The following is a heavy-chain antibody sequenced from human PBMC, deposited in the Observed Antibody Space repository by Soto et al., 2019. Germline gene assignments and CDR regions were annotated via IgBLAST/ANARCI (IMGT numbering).Heavy chain of an antibody. CDR2: ISYDGSNK. Sequence: PGGSLRLSCAASGFTFSSYAMHWVRQAPGKGLEWVAVISYDGSNKYYADSVKGRFTISRDNSKNTLYLQMNSLRAEDTAVYYCAGVKSESSSWYDIDYFDYWGQGTLVTVSS. V-gene: IGHV3-30-3*01. J-gene: IGHJ4*02. CDR1: GFTFSSYA. CDR3: AGVKSESSSWYDIDYFDY. D-gene: IGHD6-13*01.